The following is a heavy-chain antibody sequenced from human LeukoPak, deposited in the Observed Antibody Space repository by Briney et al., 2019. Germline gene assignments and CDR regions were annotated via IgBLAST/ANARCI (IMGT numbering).Heavy chain of an antibody. D-gene: IGHD6-6*01. Sequence: SETLSLTCTVSGDSISSGNYWGWIRQPPGKGLEWIGSIFHTGSTYLNLSLKSRVTISVDTSKNQFSLRLSSVTAADTAVYYCARERSSQGYFDFWGQGTLVTVSS. CDR2: IFHTGST. V-gene: IGHV4-38-2*02. CDR3: ARERSSQGYFDF. J-gene: IGHJ4*02. CDR1: GDSISSGNY.